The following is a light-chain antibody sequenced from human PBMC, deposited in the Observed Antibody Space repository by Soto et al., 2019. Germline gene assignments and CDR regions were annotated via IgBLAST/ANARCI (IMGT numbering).Light chain of an antibody. CDR2: GAS. CDR3: QQYGSSPSIT. J-gene: IGKJ5*01. CDR1: QSVSSSY. V-gene: IGKV3-20*01. Sequence: EIVLTQSPGTESLSPGERATLSCRASQSVSSSYLAWYQQKPGQAPRLLIYGASSRATGIPDRFSGSGSGTDFTLTISRLEPEDFAVYYCQQYGSSPSITFGQGTRLEI.